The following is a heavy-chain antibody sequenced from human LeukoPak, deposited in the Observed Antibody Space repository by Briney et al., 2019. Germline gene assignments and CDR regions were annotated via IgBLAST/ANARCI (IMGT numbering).Heavy chain of an antibody. CDR2: IYPGDSDT. CDR1: GYSFTSYW. J-gene: IGHJ6*02. Sequence: GESLKISCKGSGYSFTSYWIGWVRQMPGKGLEWMGSIYPGDSDTRNSPSLQGQVTISADKSISIAYLQWSSLKASDTAMYYCARSGWGGDYYYGMDVWGQGTTVTASS. CDR3: ARSGWGGDYYYGMDV. D-gene: IGHD1-26*01. V-gene: IGHV5-51*01.